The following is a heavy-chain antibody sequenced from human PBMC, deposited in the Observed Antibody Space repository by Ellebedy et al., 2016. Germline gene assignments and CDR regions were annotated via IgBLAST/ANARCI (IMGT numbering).Heavy chain of an antibody. D-gene: IGHD4-23*01. V-gene: IGHV3-30*18. J-gene: IGHJ4*02. CDR3: AKGIDAKTTGVTPIDY. Sequence: GESLKISXAASGFTFSSYAMSWVRQAPGKGLEWMTIISYDGSNEWYADSVKGRFTISRDNPKNTLYLQMSSLRAEDTAVYYCAKGIDAKTTGVTPIDYWGQGTLVTVSS. CDR1: GFTFSSYA. CDR2: ISYDGSNE.